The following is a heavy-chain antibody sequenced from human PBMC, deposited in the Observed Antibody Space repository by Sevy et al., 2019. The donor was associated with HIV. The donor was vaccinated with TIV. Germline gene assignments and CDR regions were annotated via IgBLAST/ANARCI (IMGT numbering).Heavy chain of an antibody. CDR3: TSDIRITGTLPFDY. J-gene: IGHJ4*02. D-gene: IGHD1-20*01. Sequence: GGSLRLSCAASGFTFSSYAMHWVRQAPGKGLEWVAVISYDGSNKYYADSVKGRFTISRDNSKNTLYLQMNSLRAEDTAVYYCTSDIRITGTLPFDYWGQGTLVNVSS. V-gene: IGHV3-30*01. CDR2: ISYDGSNK. CDR1: GFTFSSYA.